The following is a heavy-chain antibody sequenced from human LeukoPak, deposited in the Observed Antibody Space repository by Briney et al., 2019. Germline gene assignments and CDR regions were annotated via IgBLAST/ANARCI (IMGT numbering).Heavy chain of an antibody. J-gene: IGHJ4*02. CDR3: ARAWVSTTVVTAYYFDY. CDR2: IYSGGST. Sequence: GGSLRLSCAASGFTVSSNYMSWVRQAPGKGLEWVSVIYSGGSTYYADSVKGRFTTSRDNSKNTLYLQMNSLRAEDTAVYYCARAWVSTTVVTAYYFDYWGQGTLVTVSS. CDR1: GFTVSSNY. V-gene: IGHV3-53*01. D-gene: IGHD4-23*01.